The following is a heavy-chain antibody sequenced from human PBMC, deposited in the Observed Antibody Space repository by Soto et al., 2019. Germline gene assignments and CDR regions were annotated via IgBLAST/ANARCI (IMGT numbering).Heavy chain of an antibody. CDR3: ARVIAAAAAFDY. Sequence: QVQLVQSGAEVKKPGASVKVSCKASGYTFTIYVLSWVRQAPGQGLEWMGWISAYNRNTNYAQKLQGRVTMSTATATRTAYMELRSVRSADTAVYYCARVIAAAAAFDYWGQGTLVTVSS. CDR2: ISAYNRNT. V-gene: IGHV1-18*01. CDR1: GYTFTIYV. D-gene: IGHD6-13*01. J-gene: IGHJ4*02.